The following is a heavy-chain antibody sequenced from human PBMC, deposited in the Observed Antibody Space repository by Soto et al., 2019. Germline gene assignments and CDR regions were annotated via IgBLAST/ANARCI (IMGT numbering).Heavy chain of an antibody. CDR3: ARGRVRFWPIDY. V-gene: IGHV4-59*01. Sequence: PSETLSLTCTVSGGSISSYYWSWIRQPPGKGLEWIGYIYYSGSTNYNPSLKSRVTISVDTSKNQFSLKLSSVTAADTAVYYCARGRVRFWPIDYWGQGTLVTVSS. J-gene: IGHJ4*02. D-gene: IGHD3-3*01. CDR1: GGSISSYY. CDR2: IYYSGST.